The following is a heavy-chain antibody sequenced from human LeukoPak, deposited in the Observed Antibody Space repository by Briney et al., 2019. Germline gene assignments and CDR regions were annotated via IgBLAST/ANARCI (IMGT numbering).Heavy chain of an antibody. Sequence: PSETLSLTCTVSGGSINSGGSYWRWIRQYPGKGLELIGYIYYSGSTYYNPSLKSRLTISVDTSKNQFSLRLTSMTAADTALYYCATSRGDQPTWFDPWGQGTLVTVSS. CDR3: ATSRGDQPTWFDP. CDR2: IYYSGST. V-gene: IGHV4-31*03. D-gene: IGHD3-10*01. CDR1: GGSINSGGSY. J-gene: IGHJ5*02.